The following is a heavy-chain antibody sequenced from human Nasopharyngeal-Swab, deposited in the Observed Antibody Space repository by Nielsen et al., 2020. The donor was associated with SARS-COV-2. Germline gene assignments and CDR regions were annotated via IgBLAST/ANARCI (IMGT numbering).Heavy chain of an antibody. CDR3: AKAGGTTVAFDS. Sequence: GGSLRLSCSASGFTFDDFTMHWVRQAPGKGLEWVSLITWDGDSTSYGDSVKGRFTMSRDNTEHSLYLEMNSLRTEDTALYYCAKAGGTTVAFDSRGQGTLVTVSS. J-gene: IGHJ4*02. V-gene: IGHV3-43*01. D-gene: IGHD4-23*01. CDR1: GFTFDDFT. CDR2: ITWDGDST.